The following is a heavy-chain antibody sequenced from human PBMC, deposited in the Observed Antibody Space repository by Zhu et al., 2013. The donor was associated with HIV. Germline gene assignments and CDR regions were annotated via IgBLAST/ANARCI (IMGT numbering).Heavy chain of an antibody. D-gene: IGHD3-3*01. CDR1: GYTFTSYD. Sequence: QVQLVQSGAEVKKPGASVKVSCKASGYTFTSYDINWVRQATGQGLEWMGWMNPNSGNTGYAQKFQGRVTMTRNTSISTAYMELSSLRSEDTAVYYCARAKQLFWSGYSDAFDIWGQGTMVTVSS. CDR2: MNPNSGNT. J-gene: IGHJ3*02. V-gene: IGHV1-8*01. CDR3: ARAKQLFWSGYSDAFDI.